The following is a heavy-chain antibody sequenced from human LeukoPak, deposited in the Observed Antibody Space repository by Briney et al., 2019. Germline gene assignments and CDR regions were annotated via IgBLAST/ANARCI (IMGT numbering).Heavy chain of an antibody. Sequence: GGSLRLSCAASGFTFSNYAMGWVRQAPGKGLEWVSGINWNGGSTGYADSVKGRFTISRDNAKNSLYLQMNSLRAEDTALYHCARVSGVVPAAIEAFDIWGQGTMVTVSS. CDR1: GFTFSNYA. CDR2: INWNGGST. D-gene: IGHD2-2*01. V-gene: IGHV3-20*01. J-gene: IGHJ3*02. CDR3: ARVSGVVPAAIEAFDI.